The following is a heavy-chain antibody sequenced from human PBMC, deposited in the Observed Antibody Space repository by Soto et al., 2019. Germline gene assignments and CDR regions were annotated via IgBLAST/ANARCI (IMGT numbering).Heavy chain of an antibody. CDR2: ISTSNGDI. CDR3: ARDLNTASYYNY. V-gene: IGHV1-18*01. CDR1: GYTFTNHG. J-gene: IGHJ4*02. D-gene: IGHD1-26*01. Sequence: QVPLVQSGAEVKKPGASVKVSCKASGYTFTNHGISWVRQAPGQGLEWMGWISTSNGDINYAQKLQDRLTMTTDTSTSTAYMELRSLRSDDTAVYFCARDLNTASYYNYWGQGTLVTVSS.